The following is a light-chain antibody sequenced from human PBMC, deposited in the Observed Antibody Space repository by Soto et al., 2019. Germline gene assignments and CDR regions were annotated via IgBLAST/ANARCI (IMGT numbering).Light chain of an antibody. J-gene: IGKJ4*01. CDR3: QQYNVWPLT. Sequence: EIVMTQSPATLSVSPGERATLSCRASQSVSSNLAWYQQKPGQTPKLLIYVASTRAAGIPARFSGSGSGTEFTLTISRLQSEDFAVYYCQQYNVWPLTFGGGTKVECK. V-gene: IGKV3-15*01. CDR2: VAS. CDR1: QSVSSN.